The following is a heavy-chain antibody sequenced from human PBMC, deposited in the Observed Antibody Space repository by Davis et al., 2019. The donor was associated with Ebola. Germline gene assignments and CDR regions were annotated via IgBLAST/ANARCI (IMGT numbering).Heavy chain of an antibody. CDR3: ARTPVRTYYDFWSGYPTHDTGDYGMDV. V-gene: IGHV1-8*01. Sequence: ASVKVSCKASGYTFTSYDINWVRQATGQGLEWMGWMNPNSGNTGYAQKFQGRVTVTRNTSISTAYMELSSLRSEDTAVYYCARTPVRTYYDFWSGYPTHDTGDYGMDVWGQGTTVTVSS. CDR2: MNPNSGNT. D-gene: IGHD3-3*01. CDR1: GYTFTSYD. J-gene: IGHJ6*02.